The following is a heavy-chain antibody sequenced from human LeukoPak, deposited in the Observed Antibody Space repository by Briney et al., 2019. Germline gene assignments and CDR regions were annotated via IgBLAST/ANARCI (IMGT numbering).Heavy chain of an antibody. CDR1: GFTVSSNY. Sequence: GGSLRLSCAASGFTVSSNYMSWVRQAPGKGLEWVSVIYSGGSTYYADSVKGRFTISRDNSKNTLYLQMNSLRVEDTAIYYCAKGLISGSSNFDYWGQGTLVTVSS. V-gene: IGHV3-53*01. D-gene: IGHD3-10*01. CDR2: IYSGGST. J-gene: IGHJ4*02. CDR3: AKGLISGSSNFDY.